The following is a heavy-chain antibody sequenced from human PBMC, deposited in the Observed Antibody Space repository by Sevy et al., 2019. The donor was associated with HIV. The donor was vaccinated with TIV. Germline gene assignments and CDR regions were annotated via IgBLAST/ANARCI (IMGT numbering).Heavy chain of an antibody. CDR3: ARDGRGYSGSGTFPLYFYGMDV. CDR2: IGAYNGKT. CDR1: GYTFSSYG. V-gene: IGHV1-18*01. Sequence: ASVKVSCKASGYTFSSYGISWVRQAPGQGFEWMGWIGAYNGKTNYAQKLQDRVTMTTDTPTSTAYMEVRSLRSDDTAVYYCARDGRGYSGSGTFPLYFYGMDVWGQGTTVTVSS. J-gene: IGHJ6*02. D-gene: IGHD3-10*01.